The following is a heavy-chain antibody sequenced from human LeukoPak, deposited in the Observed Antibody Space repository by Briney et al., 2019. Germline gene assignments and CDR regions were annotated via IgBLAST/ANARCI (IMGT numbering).Heavy chain of an antibody. J-gene: IGHJ4*02. CDR3: ARGSSWYGGFGY. D-gene: IGHD6-13*01. CDR2: IYYDGST. CDR1: GGSISSSNYY. V-gene: IGHV4-39*07. Sequence: PSETLSLTCTVSGGSISSSNYYWGWIRQPPGKGLEWIGSIYYDGSTYYNPSLKSRVTISIDTSKNQFSLKLSSVTAADTAVYYCARGSSWYGGFGYWGQGTLVTVSS.